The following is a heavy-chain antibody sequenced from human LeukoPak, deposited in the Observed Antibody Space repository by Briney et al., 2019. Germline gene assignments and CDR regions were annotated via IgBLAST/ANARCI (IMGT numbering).Heavy chain of an antibody. Sequence: GGSLRLSCAASGFTVRSYEMNWVRQAPGKGLEWVSFISNSGDSIYYADSVKGRFTISSDNAKNSLFLQMNSLRAEDTAVYYCARSEARFMLSWGQGTLVTVSS. D-gene: IGHD3-16*02. V-gene: IGHV3-48*03. CDR2: ISNSGDSI. J-gene: IGHJ4*02. CDR3: ARSEARFMLS. CDR1: GFTVRSYE.